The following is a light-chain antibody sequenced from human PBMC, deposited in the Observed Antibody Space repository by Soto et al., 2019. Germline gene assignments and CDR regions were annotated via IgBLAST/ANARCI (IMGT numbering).Light chain of an antibody. Sequence: EIVITTSPASPSRSXSGGAPLPCRASQSVSSNLAWYQQKPGQAPRLLIYGASTRATGIPARFSGSGSGTEFTLTISRLQPEDIATYYCQQYENLPTFGQGTRLEIK. V-gene: IGKV3-15*01. CDR1: QSVSSN. CDR2: GAS. J-gene: IGKJ5*01. CDR3: QQYENLPT.